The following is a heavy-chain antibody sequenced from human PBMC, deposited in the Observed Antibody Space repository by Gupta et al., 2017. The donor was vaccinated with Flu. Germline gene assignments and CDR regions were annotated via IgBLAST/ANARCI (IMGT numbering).Heavy chain of an antibody. D-gene: IGHD3-9*01. Sequence: EVQLLESGGGLVQPGGSLRLSCAASGLIFGNAALRWVRQAPGKGLEWVSGIINNGESTYYADSVKGRFTISRDNSKYTLYLQMNSLRVEDTAIYYCAKDPYDILTGFYKGHGFQHWGQGTLVTVSS. CDR3: AKDPYDILTGFYKGHGFQH. CDR2: IINNGEST. J-gene: IGHJ1*01. V-gene: IGHV3-23*01. CDR1: GLIFGNAA.